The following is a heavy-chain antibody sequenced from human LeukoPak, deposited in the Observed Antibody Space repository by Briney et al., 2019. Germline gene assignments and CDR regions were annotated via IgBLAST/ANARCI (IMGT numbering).Heavy chain of an antibody. CDR3: ATITFGGVKGSYYFDY. D-gene: IGHD3-16*01. V-gene: IGHV4-39*01. CDR2: MYHSGST. CDR1: GGSISSSNYY. Sequence: SETLSLTCTVSGGSISSSNYYWGWIRQPPGKGLEWIVSMYHSGSTYYHPSLKRRVTISVDTTKNQFFLKLSSETAADTAVYYCATITFGGVKGSYYFDYWGQGTLVTVSS. J-gene: IGHJ4*02.